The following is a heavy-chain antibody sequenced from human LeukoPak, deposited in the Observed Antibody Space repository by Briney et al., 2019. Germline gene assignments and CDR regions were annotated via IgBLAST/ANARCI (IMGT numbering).Heavy chain of an antibody. CDR1: GFTFSHYY. CDR3: AKVRAYTYDSGLDF. Sequence: PGGSLRLSCAASGFTFSHYYMSWVRQAPGKGLEWVANIKQDGSEQFYLDSVKGRFTISRDNAKNALYLQMNSLRAEDTAVYHCAKVRAYTYDSGLDFWGQGTLVTVSS. J-gene: IGHJ4*02. V-gene: IGHV3-7*03. CDR2: IKQDGSEQ. D-gene: IGHD5-18*01.